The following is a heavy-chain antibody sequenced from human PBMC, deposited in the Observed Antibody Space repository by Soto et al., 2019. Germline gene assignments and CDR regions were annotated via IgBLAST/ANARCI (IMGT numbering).Heavy chain of an antibody. J-gene: IGHJ4*02. D-gene: IGHD3-16*01. CDR3: ARFKLGEDY. CDR2: LIPILGLA. V-gene: IGHV1-69*02. CDR1: GGTFSNYT. Sequence: QVQLVPSGAEVKKPGSSVKVSCKASGGTFSNYTITWVRQAPGQGLEWMGRLIPILGLANYAQKFRGRVTITADKSTTTAYMELRSLRSEDTAMYYCARFKLGEDYWGQGTLVTVSS.